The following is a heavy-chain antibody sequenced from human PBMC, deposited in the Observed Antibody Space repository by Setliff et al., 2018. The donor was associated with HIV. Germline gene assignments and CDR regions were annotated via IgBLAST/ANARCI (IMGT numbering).Heavy chain of an antibody. Sequence: GGSLRLSCAASGFTVSSNSMTWVRQAPGKGLEWVSVIYSGGSTSYADSVKGRFTISRDNSKNTLYLQMNSLRAEDTALYYCARKGGYYYVAYYYGMDVWGQGTTVTVSS. CDR1: GFTVSSNS. J-gene: IGHJ6*02. CDR3: ARKGGYYYVAYYYGMDV. V-gene: IGHV3-53*01. D-gene: IGHD3-22*01. CDR2: IYSGGST.